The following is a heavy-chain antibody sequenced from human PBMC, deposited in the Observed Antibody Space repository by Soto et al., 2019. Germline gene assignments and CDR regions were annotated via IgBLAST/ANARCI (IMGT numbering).Heavy chain of an antibody. CDR3: ARERGSSGLDV. Sequence: VRLVESGGGLVKPGESLRLSCAASGFTFSHYSMNWVRQAPGKGLEWVSSISSTSSFIYNADSVRGRFTTSRDNAKDSLFFQINSLRGGDTGVYYCARERGSSGLDVWGQGATVIVSS. V-gene: IGHV3-21*01. CDR1: GFTFSHYS. J-gene: IGHJ6*02. CDR2: ISSTSSFI. D-gene: IGHD3-16*02.